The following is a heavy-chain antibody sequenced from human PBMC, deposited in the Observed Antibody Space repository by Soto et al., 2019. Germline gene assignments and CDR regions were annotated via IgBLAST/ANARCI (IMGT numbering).Heavy chain of an antibody. CDR1: EGSIRGYY. CDR3: ARGASNWQYSDY. J-gene: IGHJ4*02. D-gene: IGHD4-4*01. Sequence: SETLSVTFTVCEGSIRGYYWNWIRQPPGKGLEWVGYFHYTGISNYNSSLKSRVTMSLYTSKNQFSRKLSSVSAADTAIYYCARGASNWQYSDYWRQGSLVSVSS. CDR2: FHYTGIS. V-gene: IGHV4-59*01.